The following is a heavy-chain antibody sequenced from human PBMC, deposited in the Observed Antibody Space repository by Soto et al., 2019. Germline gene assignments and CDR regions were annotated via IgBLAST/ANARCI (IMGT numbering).Heavy chain of an antibody. D-gene: IGHD6-19*01. CDR2: TYYRSKWYN. CDR3: ARARQWLSDH. J-gene: IGHJ4*02. CDR1: GDSVSSKSAG. V-gene: IGHV6-1*01. Sequence: QVQLQQSGPGLVKPSQTLSLTCAISGDSVSSKSAGWNWIRQSPSRGLEWLGRTYYRSKWYNEYEVSVKGRITISPDTSKNQFSLQLNFVTPEDTALYFCARARQWLSDHWVQETLVTVSS.